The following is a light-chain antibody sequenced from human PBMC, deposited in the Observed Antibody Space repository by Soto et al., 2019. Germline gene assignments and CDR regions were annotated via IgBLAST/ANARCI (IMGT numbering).Light chain of an antibody. CDR3: QQYHNYPRT. CDR1: ESIRTW. Sequence: DIQMTQSRSTLSASIGDRVTITCRASESIRTWLAWYQHKPGKAPKFLIYDASSLESGVPSRFSGSGSGTEFTLTISNLQPDDFATYFCQQYHNYPRTSGQGTKVDIK. V-gene: IGKV1-5*01. J-gene: IGKJ1*01. CDR2: DAS.